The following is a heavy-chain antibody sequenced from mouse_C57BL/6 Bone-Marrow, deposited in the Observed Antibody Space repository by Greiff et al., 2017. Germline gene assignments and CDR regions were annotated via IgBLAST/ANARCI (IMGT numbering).Heavy chain of an antibody. Sequence: VQLQQSGPELVKPGASVKISCKASGYAFSSSWMNWVKQRPGKGLEWIGRIYPGDGDTNYNGKFKGKATLTADKSSSTAYMQLSSLTSEDSAVYFCARGTTVVEGYWYFDVWGTGTTVTVSS. CDR2: IYPGDGDT. D-gene: IGHD1-1*01. CDR3: ARGTTVVEGYWYFDV. CDR1: GYAFSSSW. V-gene: IGHV1-82*01. J-gene: IGHJ1*03.